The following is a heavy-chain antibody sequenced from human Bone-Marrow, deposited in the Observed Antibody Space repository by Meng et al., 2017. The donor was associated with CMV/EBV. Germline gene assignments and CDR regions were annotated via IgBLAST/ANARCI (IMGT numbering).Heavy chain of an antibody. J-gene: IGHJ5*02. Sequence: GESLKISCVASGFTVSSDSMSWVRQAPGKGLEWVSAIYRSGSTYYADSVKGRFTISRDTSKNTMYLQMNSLRGEDTAVYYCARDLGGNWFAPWGQGYRV. D-gene: IGHD3-16*01. V-gene: IGHV3-53*01. CDR2: IYRSGST. CDR3: ARDLGGNWFAP. CDR1: GFTVSSDS.